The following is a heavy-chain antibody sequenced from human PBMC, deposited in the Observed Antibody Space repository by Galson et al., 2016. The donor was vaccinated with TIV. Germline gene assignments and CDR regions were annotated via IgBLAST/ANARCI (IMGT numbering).Heavy chain of an antibody. CDR1: GGTFSNYP. J-gene: IGHJ5*02. CDR3: ARARSAPGWFDP. V-gene: IGHV1-69*01. Sequence: SCKASGGTFSNYPINWVRQAPGQGLEWMGGIIPMFGTANYPQKFEGRVTITAVESTTTVNMEMSSLRYEDTAVYYCARARSAPGWFDPWGQGTLVTVSS. D-gene: IGHD6-13*01. CDR2: IIPMFGTA.